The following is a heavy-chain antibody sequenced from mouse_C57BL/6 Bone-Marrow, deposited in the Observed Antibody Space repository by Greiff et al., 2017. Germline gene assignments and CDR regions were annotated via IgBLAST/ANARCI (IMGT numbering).Heavy chain of an antibody. CDR1: GYTFTSYW. D-gene: IGHD1-1*01. J-gene: IGHJ1*03. CDR3: AIGNYYGSSYGYWYFDF. V-gene: IGHV1-74*01. CDR2: IHPSDSDT. Sequence: VQLQQPGAELVKPGASVKVSCKASGYTFTSYWMHWVKQRPGQGLEWIGRIHPSDSDTNYNQKFKGKATLTVDKSSSTAYMQLSSLTSEDSAVYYCAIGNYYGSSYGYWYFDFWGTGTTVTVSS.